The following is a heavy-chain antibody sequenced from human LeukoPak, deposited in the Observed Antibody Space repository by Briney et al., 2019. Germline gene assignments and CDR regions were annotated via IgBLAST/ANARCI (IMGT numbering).Heavy chain of an antibody. CDR1: GFTFDDYA. Sequence: GGSLRLSCAASGFTFDDYAMHWVRQAPGKGLEWVSGISWNSGSIGYADTVKGRFTISRDNAKNSLYLQMNSLRAEDTALYYCAKGVSSYYMDVWGKGTTVTVSS. V-gene: IGHV3-9*01. CDR3: AKGVSSYYMDV. J-gene: IGHJ6*03. CDR2: ISWNSGSI.